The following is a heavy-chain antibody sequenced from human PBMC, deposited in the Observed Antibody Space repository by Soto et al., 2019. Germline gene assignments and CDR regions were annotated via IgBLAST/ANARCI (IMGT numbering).Heavy chain of an antibody. CDR2: IYWDDDK. CDR1: GFSLSTYGAG. D-gene: IGHD3-10*01. J-gene: IGHJ6*02. V-gene: IGHV2-5*02. Sequence: QITLKESGPTLVKPTQTLTLTCTFSGFSLSTYGAGVNWVRQPPGKALEWLALIYWDDDKRYSSALKNRLTIMKDPTKNQVVIIMTNTDPADTTTYYCAHSQRLGGGSYYAKGLDVWGQGTTVTVSS. CDR3: AHSQRLGGGSYYAKGLDV.